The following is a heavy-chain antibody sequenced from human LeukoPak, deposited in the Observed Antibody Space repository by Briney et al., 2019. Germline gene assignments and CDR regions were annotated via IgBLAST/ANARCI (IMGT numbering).Heavy chain of an antibody. CDR2: INGDGSST. J-gene: IGHJ4*02. CDR1: GFTFSNYW. D-gene: IGHD3-10*01. CDR3: ARDRAYYFGSGDVGY. V-gene: IGHV3-74*01. Sequence: GGSLRLSCAASGFTFSNYWMHWVRQAPGKGLVWVSRINGDGSSTSYADSVEGRFTISRDNAKNTLYLQMNSLRAEDTAVYYCARDRAYYFGSGDVGYWGQGTLVTVSS.